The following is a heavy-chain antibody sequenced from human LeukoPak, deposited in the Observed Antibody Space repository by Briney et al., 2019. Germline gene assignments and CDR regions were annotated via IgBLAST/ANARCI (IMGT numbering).Heavy chain of an antibody. CDR2: IYTRGST. CDR1: GGSISSYY. V-gene: IGHV4-4*07. J-gene: IGHJ4*02. CDR3: AGEGHYYDSSGYYYGGEDY. D-gene: IGHD3-22*01. Sequence: SETLSLTCAVSGGSISSYYWSWIRQPAGKGLEWIGRIYTRGSTNYNPSLKSRVTMSVDTSKNQFSLKLSSVTAADTAVYYCAGEGHYYDSSGYYYGGEDYWGQGTLVTVSS.